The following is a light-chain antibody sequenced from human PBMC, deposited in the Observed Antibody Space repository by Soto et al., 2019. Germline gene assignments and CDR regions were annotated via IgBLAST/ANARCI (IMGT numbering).Light chain of an antibody. CDR3: ATWDSRLGVVV. CDR1: GSNIGNNY. V-gene: IGLV1-51*01. J-gene: IGLJ3*02. Sequence: QSVLTQPPSVSAAPGQKVTISCSGSGSNIGNNYVSWYQQFPGTAPKLLIYDSNKRPSGIPDRFSGSKSGTSATLGISGLQTGDGADYYCATWDSRLGVVVFGGGTKVTVL. CDR2: DSN.